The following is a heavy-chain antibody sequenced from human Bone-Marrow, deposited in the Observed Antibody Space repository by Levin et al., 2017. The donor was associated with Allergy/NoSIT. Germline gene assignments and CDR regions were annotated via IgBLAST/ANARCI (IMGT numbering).Heavy chain of an antibody. CDR2: INSAGSST. CDR1: GSTFSNCR. V-gene: IGHV3-74*01. CDR3: ATDHHYGY. D-gene: IGHD3-16*01. J-gene: IGHJ4*02. Sequence: GGSLRLSCAASGSTFSNCRMHWVRQAPGKGLVWVSRINSAGSSTRYADFVKGRFTISRDNAKNTLYLQMSSLRAEDTAVYYCATDHHYGYWGQGSLVTVSS.